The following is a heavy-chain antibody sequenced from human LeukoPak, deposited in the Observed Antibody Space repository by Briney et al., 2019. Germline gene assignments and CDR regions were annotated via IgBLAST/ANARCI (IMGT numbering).Heavy chain of an antibody. D-gene: IGHD1-20*01. CDR3: AREAGNWNYGDY. CDR2: ISSSSSYI. CDR1: GFTFSSYS. J-gene: IGHJ4*02. V-gene: IGHV3-21*01. Sequence: GGSLRLSCAASGFTFSSYSMNWVRQAPGKGLEWVSSISSSSSYIYYADSVEGRFTISRDNAKNSLYLQMNSLRAEDTAVYYCAREAGNWNYGDYWGQGTLVTVSS.